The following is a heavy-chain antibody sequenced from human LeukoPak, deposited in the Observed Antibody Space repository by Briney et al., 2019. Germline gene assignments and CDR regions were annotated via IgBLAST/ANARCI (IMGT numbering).Heavy chain of an antibody. D-gene: IGHD3-9*01. CDR3: ARVRYDILTGYYGDAFDI. CDR2: IYYSGST. V-gene: IGHV4-59*01. Sequence: SETLPLTCTVSGCSISRYYWSWIRQPPGKGLEWIGHIYYSGSTNYTPSLKSRFTISVDTSKNQFSLKLSSVTAADTAVYYCARVRYDILTGYYGDAFDIWGQGTMVTVSS. J-gene: IGHJ3*02. CDR1: GCSISRYY.